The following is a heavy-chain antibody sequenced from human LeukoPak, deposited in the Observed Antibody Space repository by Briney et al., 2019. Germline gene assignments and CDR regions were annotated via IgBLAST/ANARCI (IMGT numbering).Heavy chain of an antibody. D-gene: IGHD6-13*01. Sequence: GGSLRLSCAASGFTFSSYSMNWVRQAPGKGLGWVSYISGSSGTTTYADSVKGRFTISRDNAKNTLYLQMNSLRDEDTAIYYCARIGRSWLNFDYWGEGALVTVSS. V-gene: IGHV3-48*02. CDR3: ARIGRSWLNFDY. CDR2: ISGSSGTT. J-gene: IGHJ4*02. CDR1: GFTFSSYS.